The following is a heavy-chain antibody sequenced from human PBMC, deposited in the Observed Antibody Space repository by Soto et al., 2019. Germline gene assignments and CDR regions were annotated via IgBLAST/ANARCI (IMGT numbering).Heavy chain of an antibody. CDR2: IGTAGDT. V-gene: IGHV3-13*01. CDR3: ARAKRPRYSSSWYPDYYYYGMDV. CDR1: GFTFSSYD. Sequence: PRGSLRPSCAASGFTFSSYDMHWVRQATLKCLEWVSAIGTAGDTYYPGSVKGRFTISRENAKNSLYLQMNSLRAGDTAVYYCARAKRPRYSSSWYPDYYYYGMDVWGQGTTVTVSS. D-gene: IGHD6-13*01. J-gene: IGHJ6*02.